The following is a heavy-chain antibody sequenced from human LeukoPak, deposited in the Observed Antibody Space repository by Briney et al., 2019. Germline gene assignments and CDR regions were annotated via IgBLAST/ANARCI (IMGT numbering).Heavy chain of an antibody. V-gene: IGHV3-30*18. D-gene: IGHD2-2*01. J-gene: IGHJ3*02. CDR3: AKTPRGYCSSSRCYFDAFDI. CDR2: ISYDGSNK. CDR1: GFTFSSYG. Sequence: GGTLRLSCAASGFTFSSYGMSWVRQAPGKGLEWVAVISYDGSNKYYADSVKGRITISRDNSKKTLYLQMNSLRAEDTAVYYCAKTPRGYCSSSRCYFDAFDIWGQGTMVTVSS.